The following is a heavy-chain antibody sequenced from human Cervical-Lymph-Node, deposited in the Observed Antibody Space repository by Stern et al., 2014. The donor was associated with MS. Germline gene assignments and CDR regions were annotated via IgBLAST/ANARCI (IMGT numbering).Heavy chain of an antibody. CDR3: HVPVNTGIDH. CDR1: GFTFDAYA. J-gene: IGHJ4*02. Sequence: EVQLVESGGGVVQPGRSLRLSCAASGFTFDAYAMHWVRQPPGKGLEWVSSISRSSGNIGYADSVKGRFTISRDDAKNSLHLQMDSLRAEDTALYYCHVPVNTGIDHWGLGTLVIVSS. CDR2: ISRSSGNI. D-gene: IGHD4-17*01. V-gene: IGHV3-9*01.